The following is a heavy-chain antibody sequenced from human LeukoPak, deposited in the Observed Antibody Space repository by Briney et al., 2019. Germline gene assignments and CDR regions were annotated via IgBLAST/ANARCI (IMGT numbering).Heavy chain of an antibody. J-gene: IGHJ4*02. D-gene: IGHD4-17*01. CDR3: ARQSGTMVTTRFDY. CDR1: GFTFSSYW. V-gene: IGHV3-74*01. Sequence: GGSLRLSCAASGFTFSSYWMHWVRQAPGKGLVWVSRINSDGSSTSYVDSVKGRFTISRDNAKNSLYLQMNSLRAEDTAIYYCARQSGTMVTTRFDYWGQGTLVTVSS. CDR2: INSDGSST.